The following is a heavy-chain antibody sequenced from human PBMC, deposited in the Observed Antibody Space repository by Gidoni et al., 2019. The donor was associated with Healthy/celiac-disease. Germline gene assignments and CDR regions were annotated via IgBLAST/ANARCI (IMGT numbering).Heavy chain of an antibody. J-gene: IGHJ4*02. CDR2: IDWDDDK. Sequence: QVTLRESGPALVKPTQTLTLTCTFSGFSLSTSGMCVSWIRQPPGKALEWLALIDWDDDKYYSTSLKTRLTISKDTSKNQVVLRMTNMDPVDTATYYCARTPRGIDTSMGYYFDYWGQGTLVTVSS. D-gene: IGHD5-18*01. V-gene: IGHV2-70*01. CDR1: GFSLSTSGMC. CDR3: ARTPRGIDTSMGYYFDY.